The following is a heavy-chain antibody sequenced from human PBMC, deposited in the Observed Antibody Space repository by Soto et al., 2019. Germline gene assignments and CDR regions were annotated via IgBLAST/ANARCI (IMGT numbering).Heavy chain of an antibody. Sequence: EVQLVESGGGLVQPGGSLRLSCAASEFTFSGRSVHWVRQAPGKGLVWVSGIDKVGTDATYADSVKGRFTSTRDNAKNTVYLQMNSLRVEDTGVYYCARGWFGPDVWGKGTTVTVSS. CDR2: IDKVGTDA. CDR1: EFTFSGRS. D-gene: IGHD3-10*01. CDR3: ARGWFGPDV. V-gene: IGHV3-74*01. J-gene: IGHJ6*01.